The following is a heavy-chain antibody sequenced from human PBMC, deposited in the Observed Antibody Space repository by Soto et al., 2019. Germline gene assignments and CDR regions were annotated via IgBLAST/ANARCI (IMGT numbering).Heavy chain of an antibody. D-gene: IGHD1-26*01. J-gene: IGHJ5*02. V-gene: IGHV3-11*01. Sequence: GVSLRLSCTVSGFAFRHNYLTGSRQAPGKGLEWLSYISTSGSPAYYAGSVKGRFTISTDNAKKSLYPQMDSLRAEDTGVYYCATGGIYYEAWGQGTLVTVSS. CDR1: GFAFRHNY. CDR3: ATGGIYYEA. CDR2: ISTSGSPA.